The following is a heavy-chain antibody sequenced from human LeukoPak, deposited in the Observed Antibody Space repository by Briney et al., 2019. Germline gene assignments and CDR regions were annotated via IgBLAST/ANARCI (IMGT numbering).Heavy chain of an antibody. CDR2: IYPGDSDT. D-gene: IGHD3-3*01. CDR1: GCTFSSYW. J-gene: IGHJ4*02. CDR3: ARQNDFRLDY. Sequence: GESLKISCKGSGCTFSSYWIGWVRQMPGKGLEWMGIIYPGDSDTRYSPSLQGQVTISVDTSVGTAYLQWSSLKASDTAIYYCARQNDFRLDYWGQGTLVTVSS. V-gene: IGHV5-51*01.